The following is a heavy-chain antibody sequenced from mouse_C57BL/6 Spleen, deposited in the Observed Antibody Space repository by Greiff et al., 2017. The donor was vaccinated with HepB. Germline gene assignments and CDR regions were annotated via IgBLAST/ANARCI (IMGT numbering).Heavy chain of an antibody. CDR1: GYTFTTYP. CDR3: ARAPNYYGSSHWYFDV. J-gene: IGHJ1*03. D-gene: IGHD1-1*01. V-gene: IGHV1-47*01. CDR2: FHPYNDDT. Sequence: VQLQQSGAELVKPGASVKMSCKASGYTFTTYPIEWMKQNHGKSLEWIGNFHPYNDDTKYNEKFKGKATLTVEKSSSTVYLELSRLTSDDSAVYYCARAPNYYGSSHWYFDVWGTGTTVTVSS.